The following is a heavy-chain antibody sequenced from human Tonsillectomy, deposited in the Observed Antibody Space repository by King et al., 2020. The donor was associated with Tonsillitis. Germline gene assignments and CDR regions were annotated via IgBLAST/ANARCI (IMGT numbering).Heavy chain of an antibody. Sequence: QLVQSGAEVKKPGASVKVSCKAAGYTLTDYYMHWVRQAPGQGLEWMGWSNAKSGGTNYAQKLQGRVTMTRDTYISTAYMELSRVRSDDTAVYYCARDPSRGAATADDAVDIWGQGTMVTVS. D-gene: IGHD6-13*01. CDR1: GYTLTDYY. CDR2: SNAKSGGT. J-gene: IGHJ3*02. V-gene: IGHV1-2*02. CDR3: ARDPSRGAATADDAVDI.